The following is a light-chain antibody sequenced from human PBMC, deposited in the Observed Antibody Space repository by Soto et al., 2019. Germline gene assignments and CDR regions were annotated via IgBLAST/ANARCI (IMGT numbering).Light chain of an antibody. CDR2: LGS. J-gene: IGKJ2*01. CDR1: QSLLHSNGYNY. V-gene: IGKV2-28*01. Sequence: ISCRSSQSLLHSNGYNYLDWYLQKPGQSPQLLIYLGSNRASGVPDRFSGSGSGTDFTLIISGLQPEDFATYYCQQSYISPYTFGQGTKVDNK. CDR3: QQSYISPYT.